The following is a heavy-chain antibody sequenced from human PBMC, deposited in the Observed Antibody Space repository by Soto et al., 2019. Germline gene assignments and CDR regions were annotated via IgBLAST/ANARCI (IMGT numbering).Heavy chain of an antibody. CDR1: GGSISSYY. D-gene: IGHD6-13*01. Sequence: PSETLSLTCTVSGGSISSYYWSWIRQPPGKGLEWIGNIYYSGSTNYNPSLKSRVTISVDTSKNQFSLKLSSVTAADTAVYYCARAGNSWYLGAGNYYYYYGMDVWGQGTTVTVSS. J-gene: IGHJ6*02. CDR2: IYYSGST. CDR3: ARAGNSWYLGAGNYYYYYGMDV. V-gene: IGHV4-59*01.